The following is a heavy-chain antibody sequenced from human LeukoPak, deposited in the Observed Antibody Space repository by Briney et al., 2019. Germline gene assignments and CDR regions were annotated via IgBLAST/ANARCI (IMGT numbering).Heavy chain of an antibody. Sequence: PSETLSLTCTVSGGSISSYYWSWIRQPPGKGLEWIGYIYYSGSTNYNPSLKSRVTISVDTSKNQFSLKLSSVTAADTAVYYCAREGRDPLSGGSGYYYMDVWGKGTTVTVSS. CDR1: GGSISSYY. V-gene: IGHV4-59*01. CDR3: AREGRDPLSGGSGYYYMDV. J-gene: IGHJ6*03. D-gene: IGHD2-15*01. CDR2: IYYSGST.